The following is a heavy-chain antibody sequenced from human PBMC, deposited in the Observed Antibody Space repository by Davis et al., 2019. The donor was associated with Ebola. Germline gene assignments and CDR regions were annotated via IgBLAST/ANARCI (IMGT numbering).Heavy chain of an antibody. D-gene: IGHD6-19*01. Sequence: GESLKISCAASGFSFSNYAMNWVRQAPGKGLEWVSTISGSVAYYADSVKGRFTISRDNSKNTLYLQMNSLRSEDTAVYYCARGKHSGWGWFDPWGQGTLVTVSS. CDR1: GFSFSNYA. CDR3: ARGKHSGWGWFDP. V-gene: IGHV3-23*01. J-gene: IGHJ5*02. CDR2: ISGSVA.